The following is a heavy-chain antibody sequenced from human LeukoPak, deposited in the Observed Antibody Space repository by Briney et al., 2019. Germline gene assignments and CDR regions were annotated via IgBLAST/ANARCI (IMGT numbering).Heavy chain of an antibody. D-gene: IGHD3-16*01. Sequence: PSETLSLTCTVSGASITGHYWSWIRQPPGKGLGWIGFIYYSGTTNYNPSLKSRVTISVDTSKNQFSLNLSSVTAADTAVYYCARHLGGGIYFDYWGQGTLVTVSS. CDR3: ARHLGGGIYFDY. J-gene: IGHJ4*02. V-gene: IGHV4-59*08. CDR2: IYYSGTT. CDR1: GASITGHY.